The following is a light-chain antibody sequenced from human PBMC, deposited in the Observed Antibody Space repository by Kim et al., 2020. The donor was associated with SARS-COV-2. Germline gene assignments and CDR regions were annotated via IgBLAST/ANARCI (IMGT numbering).Light chain of an antibody. CDR2: QVT. J-gene: IGLJ2*01. CDR1: NSDVGGYGF. V-gene: IGLV2-8*01. Sequence: QSALTQPTSASGSLGQSVTISCTGTNSDVGGYGFVSWYQQHPAKAPKLIIYQVTQRPSGVPNRFSGSKSGNTASLTVSGLQAEDEGDYYCCSYAGGNTVIFGAGTQLTVL. CDR3: CSYAGGNTVI.